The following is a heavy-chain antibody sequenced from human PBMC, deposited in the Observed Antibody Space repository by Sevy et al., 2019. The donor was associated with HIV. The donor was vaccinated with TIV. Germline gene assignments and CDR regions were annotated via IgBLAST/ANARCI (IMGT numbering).Heavy chain of an antibody. CDR1: GASITILS. V-gene: IGHV4-59*08. CDR2: TYYNGHI. J-gene: IGHJ4*02. CDR3: AGENAWGRGYS. D-gene: IGHD1-26*01. Sequence: SETLSLTCPVSGASITILSWNWIRQPPGKGLEWIANTYYNGHINYNPSLKSRVTLSLDTSKNQFSLRLSSVTAADTAMYYCAGENAWGRGYSWGQGTLVTVSS.